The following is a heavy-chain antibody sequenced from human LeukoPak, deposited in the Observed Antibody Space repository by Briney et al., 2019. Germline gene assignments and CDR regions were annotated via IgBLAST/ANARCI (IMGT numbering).Heavy chain of an antibody. J-gene: IGHJ4*02. CDR1: GFTFSSYG. CDR3: ARWEIRGSAHQLDY. D-gene: IGHD1-26*01. Sequence: GGSLRLSCAASGFTFSSYGMPWVRQAPGKGLEWVAVIWYDGSNKYYADSVKGRFTISRDNSKNTLYLQMNSLRAEDTAVYYCARWEIRGSAHQLDYWGRGTLVTVSS. V-gene: IGHV3-33*01. CDR2: IWYDGSNK.